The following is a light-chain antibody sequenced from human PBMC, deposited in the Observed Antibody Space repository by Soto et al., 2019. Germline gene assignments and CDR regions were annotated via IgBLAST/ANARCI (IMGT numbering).Light chain of an antibody. CDR1: QSVSSNY. J-gene: IGKJ1*01. Sequence: EIVLTQSPGTLSLSPGERATLSCRASQSVSSNYLAWYQQIPGQAPRLLIYRASNRATGIPARFSGSGSGTDFTLTISSLEPEDFAVYYCQQRSNWTFGQGTKVDIK. CDR3: QQRSNWT. CDR2: RAS. V-gene: IGKV3D-20*02.